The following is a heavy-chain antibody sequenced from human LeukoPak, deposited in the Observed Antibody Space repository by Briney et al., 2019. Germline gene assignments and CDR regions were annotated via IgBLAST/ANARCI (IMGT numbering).Heavy chain of an antibody. CDR1: GGTFSNYA. CDR3: ARDLLGSATSYSSGAWDY. CDR2: IIPIFDTA. J-gene: IGHJ4*02. V-gene: IGHV1-69*13. D-gene: IGHD3-9*01. Sequence: SVKVSCKASGGTFSNYAISWVRQAPRQGLEWMGGIIPIFDTADNAQKFQGRLTITADESTSTAYMELSSLRAEDTAVYYCARDLLGSATSYSSGAWDYWGQGTLVTVSS.